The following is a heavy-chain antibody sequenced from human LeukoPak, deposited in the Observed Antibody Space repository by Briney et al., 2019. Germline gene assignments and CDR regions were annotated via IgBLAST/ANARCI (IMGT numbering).Heavy chain of an antibody. J-gene: IGHJ3*01. D-gene: IGHD6-19*01. Sequence: GASVKVSRKASGYTFTGYYMHWVRQAPGQGLEWMGWINPNSGGTNYAQKFQGRVTMTRDTSISTAYMELSRLRSDDTAVYYCARGTSSLYSSGWVGDYWGQGTMVTVSS. CDR2: INPNSGGT. CDR3: ARGTSSLYSSGWVGDY. CDR1: GYTFTGYY. V-gene: IGHV1-2*02.